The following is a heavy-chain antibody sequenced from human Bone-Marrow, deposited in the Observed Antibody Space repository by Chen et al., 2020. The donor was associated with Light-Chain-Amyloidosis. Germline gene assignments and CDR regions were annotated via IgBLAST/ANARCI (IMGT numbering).Heavy chain of an antibody. D-gene: IGHD3-22*01. CDR3: VYDSHREAAFDI. CDR2: INTDGSTT. CDR1: GFSFSSYW. Sequence: EVQLVESGGGLVQPGGCLRLSCAASGFSFSSYWMHWVRPAPGKGLVWVSRINTDGSTTTYADSVRGRFTISRDNAKNTLFLQMSSLRAEDTAIYYCVYDSHREAAFDIWGQGTMVTVSS. J-gene: IGHJ3*02. V-gene: IGHV3-74*02.